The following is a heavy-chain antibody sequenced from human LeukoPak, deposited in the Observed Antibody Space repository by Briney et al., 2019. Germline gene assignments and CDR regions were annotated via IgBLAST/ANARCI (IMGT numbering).Heavy chain of an antibody. CDR3: ARCNSVTCPWAY. Sequence: ASVKVSCKASGYTFTGYYMHWVRQAPGQGLEWVGWINPLNGGTDYAQRFQGRVTMTRDTSINTVYIDLSSLRFDDTAVYYCARCNSVTCPWAYWGQGTLVTVSS. J-gene: IGHJ4*02. D-gene: IGHD5/OR15-5a*01. V-gene: IGHV1-2*02. CDR2: INPLNGGT. CDR1: GYTFTGYY.